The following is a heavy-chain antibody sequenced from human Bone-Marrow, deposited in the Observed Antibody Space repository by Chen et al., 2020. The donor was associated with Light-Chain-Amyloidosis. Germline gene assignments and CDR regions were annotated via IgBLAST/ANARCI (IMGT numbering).Heavy chain of an antibody. CDR2: IDYSGNT. CDR1: GGSIMSSSNF. Sequence: QLQLQESGPRLVKSSGTLSLTCPVSGGSIMSSSNFWGWLRQAPGKGLEWIGSIDYSGNTYMNSSLKNRVAMSVDTSNNQFSLRLNSVTAADTAVYFCARVVPPNYGAKFNSWGQGTLVIVSS. CDR3: ARVVPPNYGAKFNS. J-gene: IGHJ4*02. D-gene: IGHD4-17*01. V-gene: IGHV4-39*07.